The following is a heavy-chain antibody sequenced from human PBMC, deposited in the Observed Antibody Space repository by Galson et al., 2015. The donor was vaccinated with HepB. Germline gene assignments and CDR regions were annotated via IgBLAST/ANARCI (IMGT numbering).Heavy chain of an antibody. J-gene: IGHJ4*02. CDR3: AKAGGYGDYGPIL. D-gene: IGHD4-17*01. V-gene: IGHV3-23*01. CDR1: GFTFSSYA. Sequence: SLRLSCAASGFTFSSYAMSWVRQAPGKGLEWVSAISGSGGSTYYADSVKGRFTISRDNSKNTLHLQMNSLRAEDTAVYYCAKAGGYGDYGPILWGQGTLVTVSS. CDR2: ISGSGGST.